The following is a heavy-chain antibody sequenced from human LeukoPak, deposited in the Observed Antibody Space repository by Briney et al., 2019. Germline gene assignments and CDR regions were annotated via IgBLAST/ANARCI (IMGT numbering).Heavy chain of an antibody. CDR2: MNPDSGDT. CDR1: GFTFSNYD. Sequence: ASVKVSCKASGFTFSNYDITWVRQATGQGLEWMGWMNPDSGDTGYARQFQGRVTMTRDTSISTAYMELSRLRSDDTAVYYCARGRFPTIFDYWGQGTLVTVSS. J-gene: IGHJ4*02. V-gene: IGHV1-8*01. D-gene: IGHD1-26*01. CDR3: ARGRFPTIFDY.